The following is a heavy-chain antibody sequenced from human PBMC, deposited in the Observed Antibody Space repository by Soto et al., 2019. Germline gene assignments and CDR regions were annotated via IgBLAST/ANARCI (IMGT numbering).Heavy chain of an antibody. CDR2: IYYSGST. CDR3: ARTGDCSSTSCYAFYYYGMDV. V-gene: IGHV4-28*01. J-gene: IGHJ6*02. D-gene: IGHD2-2*01. CDR1: CYSISSGKW. Sequence: SDTLSVTCAVSCYSISSGKWWGWIRQPPGKGLEWIGYIYYSGSTYYNPSLKSRVTMSVDTSKNQFSLKLSSVTAVDTAVYYCARTGDCSSTSCYAFYYYGMDVWGQGTTITVS.